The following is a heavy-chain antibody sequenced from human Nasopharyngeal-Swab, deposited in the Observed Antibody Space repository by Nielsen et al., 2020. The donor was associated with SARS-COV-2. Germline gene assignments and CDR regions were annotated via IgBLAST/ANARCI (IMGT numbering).Heavy chain of an antibody. CDR1: GGSISGYY. V-gene: IGHV4-59*01. J-gene: IGHJ5*01. CDR2: IFYSGST. Sequence: SETLSLTCTVPGGSISGYYWSWIRQPPGKGLEWIGSIFYSGSTTYNPSLRSRVTISVDTSKNQFSLRLSSVTAADTAVYFCARRGNSYGGNWFDSWGLGSLVVVSS. D-gene: IGHD2/OR15-2a*01. CDR3: ARRGNSYGGNWFDS.